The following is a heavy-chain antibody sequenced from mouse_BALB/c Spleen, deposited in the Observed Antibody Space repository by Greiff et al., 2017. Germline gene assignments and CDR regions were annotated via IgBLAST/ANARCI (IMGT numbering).Heavy chain of an antibody. CDR3: AREGGNYFDY. J-gene: IGHJ2*01. Sequence: VQLVESGPQLVRPGASVKISCKASGYSFTSYWMHWVKQRPGQGLEWIGMIDPSDSETRLNQKFKDKATLTVDKSSSTAYMQLSSPTSEDSAVYYCAREGGNYFDYWGQGTTLTVSS. V-gene: IGHV1S126*01. CDR2: IDPSDSET. CDR1: GYSFTSYW.